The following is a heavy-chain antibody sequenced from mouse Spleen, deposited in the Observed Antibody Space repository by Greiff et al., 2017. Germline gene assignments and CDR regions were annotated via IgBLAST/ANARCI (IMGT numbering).Heavy chain of an antibody. CDR2: IDPSDSYT. V-gene: IGHV1-69*01. Sequence: QVQLQQSGAELVMPGASVKLSCKASGYTFTSYWMHWVKQRPGQGLEWIGEIDPSDSYTNYNQKFKGKATLTVDKSSSTAYMQLSSLTSEDSAVYYCARSPLRYPYWGQGTTLTVSS. CDR3: ARSPLRYPY. J-gene: IGHJ2*01. D-gene: IGHD1-1*01. CDR1: GYTFTSYW.